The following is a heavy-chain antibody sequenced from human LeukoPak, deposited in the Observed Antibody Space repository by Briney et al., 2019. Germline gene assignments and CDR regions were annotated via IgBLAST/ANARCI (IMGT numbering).Heavy chain of an antibody. CDR1: GYTFTAYY. CDR3: ARDYCSGGSCYWFDP. J-gene: IGHJ5*02. Sequence: ASVKVSCKASGYTFTAYYMHWVRQAPGQGLEWMGWINPNSGGTNYAQKFQGRVTMTRDTSISTAYMELSRLRSDDTAVYYCARDYCSGGSCYWFDPWGQGTLVTVSS. CDR2: INPNSGGT. D-gene: IGHD2-15*01. V-gene: IGHV1-2*02.